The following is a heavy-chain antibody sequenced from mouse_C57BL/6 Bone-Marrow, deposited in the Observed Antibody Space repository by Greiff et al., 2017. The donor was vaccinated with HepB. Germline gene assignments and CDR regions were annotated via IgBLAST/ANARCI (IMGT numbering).Heavy chain of an antibody. CDR1: GYTFTDYY. Sequence: QVQLKESGAELVRPGASVKLSCTASGYTFTDYYINWVKQRPGQGLEWIARIYPGSGNTYYNEKFKGKATLTAEKSSSTAYMQLSSLTSEDSAVYFCARGKITTIVARYYFDYWGQGTTLTVSS. V-gene: IGHV1-76*01. D-gene: IGHD1-1*01. CDR2: IYPGSGNT. CDR3: ARGKITTIVARYYFDY. J-gene: IGHJ2*01.